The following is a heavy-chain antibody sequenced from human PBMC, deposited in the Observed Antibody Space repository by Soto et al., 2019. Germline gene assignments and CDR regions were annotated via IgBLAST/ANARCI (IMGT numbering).Heavy chain of an antibody. CDR3: ARSFGALFDY. V-gene: IGHV4-34*01. D-gene: IGHD3-10*01. Sequence: PSETLSLTCAVYGGSFSGYYWSWSRQPPWKGLEWIGEINHSGSTNYNPSLKSRVTISVDTSKNQFSLKLSSVTAADTAVYYCARSFGALFDYWGQGTLVTVSS. J-gene: IGHJ4*02. CDR2: INHSGST. CDR1: GGSFSGYY.